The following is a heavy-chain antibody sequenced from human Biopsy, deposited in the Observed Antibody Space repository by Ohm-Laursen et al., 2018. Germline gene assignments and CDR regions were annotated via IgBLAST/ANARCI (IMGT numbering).Heavy chain of an antibody. Sequence: SSLRLSCAASGFTFENYAMNWVRQAPGKGLEWVSGISWNSGSVVYADSVKGRFTISRDNAKNSLYLQMSSLRAEDTAFYYCAKEGPPKDYSSSFHSWGQGTLVTVPS. J-gene: IGHJ4*02. CDR2: ISWNSGSV. V-gene: IGHV3-9*01. CDR1: GFTFENYA. D-gene: IGHD6-13*01. CDR3: AKEGPPKDYSSSFHS.